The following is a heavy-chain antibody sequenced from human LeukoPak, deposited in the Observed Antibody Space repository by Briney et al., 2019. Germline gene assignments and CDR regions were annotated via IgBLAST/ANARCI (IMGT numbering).Heavy chain of an antibody. J-gene: IGHJ4*02. V-gene: IGHV3-21*01. CDR1: GFTFSSDS. CDR3: ARLDIVVVPAAQSLDY. D-gene: IGHD2-2*03. CDR2: ISSSSSYI. Sequence: GGSLRLSCAASGFTFSSDSMNWVRQAPGKGLEWVSSISSSSSYIYYADSVKGRFTISRDNAKNSLYLQMNSLRAEDTAVYYCARLDIVVVPAAQSLDYWGQGTLVTVSS.